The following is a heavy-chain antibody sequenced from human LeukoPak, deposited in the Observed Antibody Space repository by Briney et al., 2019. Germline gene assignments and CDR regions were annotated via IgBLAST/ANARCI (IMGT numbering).Heavy chain of an antibody. Sequence: GASVKVSCKASGYTFTSYGISWVRQAPGQGLEWMGIINPSGGSTSYAQKFQGRVTMTRDTSTSTVYMELSSLRSEDTAVYYCARDIPSYAPNDAFDIWGQGTMVTVSS. CDR3: ARDIPSYAPNDAFDI. V-gene: IGHV1-46*01. J-gene: IGHJ3*02. D-gene: IGHD3-16*01. CDR1: GYTFTSYG. CDR2: INPSGGST.